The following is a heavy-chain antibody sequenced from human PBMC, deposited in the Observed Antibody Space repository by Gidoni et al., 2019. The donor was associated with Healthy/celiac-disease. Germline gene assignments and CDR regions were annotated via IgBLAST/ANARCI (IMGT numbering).Heavy chain of an antibody. D-gene: IGHD3-22*01. J-gene: IGHJ4*02. V-gene: IGHV3-15*01. CDR3: TTLVRIRGWMPYDSSDY. CDR2: IKSKTDGWTT. CDR1: GITFSNAW. Sequence: EVQLVESGGGLVKPSGSLRLSCAASGITFSNAWMSWVRQAPGKGLEWVGRIKSKTDGWTTDYAAPVKGRFTISRDDSKNTLYLQMNSLKTDYTAVYYCTTLVRIRGWMPYDSSDYWGQGTLVTVSS.